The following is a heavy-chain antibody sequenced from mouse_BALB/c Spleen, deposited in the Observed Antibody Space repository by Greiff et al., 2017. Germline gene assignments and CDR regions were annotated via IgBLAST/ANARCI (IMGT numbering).Heavy chain of an antibody. CDR1: GFTFSSFG. V-gene: IGHV5-17*02. CDR3: ARGGNYGAMDY. Sequence: EVQLVESGGGLVQPGGSRKLSCAASGFTFSSFGMHWVRQAPEKGLEWVAYISSGSSTIYYADTVKGRFTISRDNPKNTLFLQMTSLRSEDTAMYYGARGGNYGAMDYWGQGTSVTVSS. J-gene: IGHJ4*01. D-gene: IGHD2-1*01. CDR2: ISSGSSTI.